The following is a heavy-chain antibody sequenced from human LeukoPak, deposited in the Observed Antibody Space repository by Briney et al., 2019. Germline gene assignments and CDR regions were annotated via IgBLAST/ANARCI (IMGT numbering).Heavy chain of an antibody. J-gene: IGHJ4*02. CDR1: GGSISSGGYY. CDR2: IYHSGST. D-gene: IGHD2-15*01. CDR3: ARARLLVHYFDY. Sequence: PSQTLSLTCTVSGGSISSGGYYWSWIRQPPGKGLEWIGYIYHSGSTYYNPSLKSRVTISVDRSKNQFSLKLSSVTAADTAVYYCARARLLVHYFDYWGQGTLATVSS. V-gene: IGHV4-30-2*01.